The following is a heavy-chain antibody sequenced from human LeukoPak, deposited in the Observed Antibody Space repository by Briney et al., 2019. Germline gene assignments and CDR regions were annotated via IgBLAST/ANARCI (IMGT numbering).Heavy chain of an antibody. J-gene: IGHJ4*02. CDR3: ARDLHPYYFDY. Sequence: SVKVSCKASGGIFSSYAISWVRQAPGQGLEWMGRIIPILGIANYAQKFQGRVTITADKSTSTAYMDLSSLRSEDTAVYYCARDLHPYYFDYWGQGTLVTVSS. V-gene: IGHV1-69*04. CDR2: IIPILGIA. CDR1: GGIFSSYA.